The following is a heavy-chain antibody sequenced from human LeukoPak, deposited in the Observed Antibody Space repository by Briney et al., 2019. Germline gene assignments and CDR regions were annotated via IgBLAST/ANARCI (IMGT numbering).Heavy chain of an antibody. CDR3: AKGRRGYYDSSGYLDY. CDR2: ISWNSGSI. Sequence: GGSLRLSCAASGFTFDDYAMHWVRQAPGKGLEWVSGISWNSGSIGYADSVKGRFTISRDNSKNTLYLQMNSLRAEDTAVYYCAKGRRGYYDSSGYLDYWGQGTLVTVSS. V-gene: IGHV3-9*01. J-gene: IGHJ4*02. D-gene: IGHD3-22*01. CDR1: GFTFDDYA.